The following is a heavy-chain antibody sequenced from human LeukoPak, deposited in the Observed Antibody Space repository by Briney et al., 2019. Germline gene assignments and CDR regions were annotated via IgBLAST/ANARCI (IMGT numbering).Heavy chain of an antibody. CDR1: GFSLSTSGVG. J-gene: IGHJ4*02. D-gene: IGHD3-10*01. CDR3: ARSKSMVRTYYFDY. V-gene: IGHV2-5*01. Sequence: SGPTLVKPTQTLTLTCTFSGFSLSTSGVGVGWIRQPPGKALEWLALIYWNDDKRYSPSLKSRLTITKDTSKNQVVLTMTNMDPVDTATYYCARSKSMVRTYYFDYWGQGTLVTVSS. CDR2: IYWNDDK.